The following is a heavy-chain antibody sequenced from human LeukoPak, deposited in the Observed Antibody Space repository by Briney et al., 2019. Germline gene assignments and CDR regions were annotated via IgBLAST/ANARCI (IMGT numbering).Heavy chain of an antibody. CDR3: ATASNCSGCSCYVTYGCFAFDI. D-gene: IGHD2-15*01. CDR1: GFTLSSYA. Sequence: GRTLRLSCAASGFTLSSYATSWGCQAPGKGVEWVSAITGSGGSPYNADSVKGRFAISRDNSKNTLYLLMNSLGAEDTAVYYCATASNCSGCSCYVTYGCFAFDIWGQGTMVTVSS. CDR2: ITGSGGSP. V-gene: IGHV3-23*01. J-gene: IGHJ3*02.